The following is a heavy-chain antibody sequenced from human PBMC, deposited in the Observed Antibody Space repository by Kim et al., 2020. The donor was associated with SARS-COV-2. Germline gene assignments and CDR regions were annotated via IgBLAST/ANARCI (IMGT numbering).Heavy chain of an antibody. J-gene: IGHJ4*02. CDR3: AKERLWGNDYFDY. V-gene: IGHV3-30*02. D-gene: IGHD3-16*01. Sequence: YATYMRGRLTITRDKSKNTLYLQMNSLRAEDTAVYDCAKERLWGNDYFDYWGQGTLVTVSS.